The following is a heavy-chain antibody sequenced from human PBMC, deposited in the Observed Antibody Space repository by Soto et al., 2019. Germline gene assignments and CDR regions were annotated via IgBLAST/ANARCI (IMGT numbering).Heavy chain of an antibody. CDR2: ISSSSRTI. CDR1: GFTFSSYS. CDR3: ARDRFDYYDSSGYWRFDP. J-gene: IGHJ5*02. D-gene: IGHD3-22*01. Sequence: EVQLVESGGGLVQPGGSLRLSCAASGFTFSSYSMNWVRQAPGKGLEWVSYISSSSRTIYYADSVKGRFTISRDNAKNSLYLHMNSLRAEDTAVYYCARDRFDYYDSSGYWRFDPWGQGTLVTVSS. V-gene: IGHV3-48*01.